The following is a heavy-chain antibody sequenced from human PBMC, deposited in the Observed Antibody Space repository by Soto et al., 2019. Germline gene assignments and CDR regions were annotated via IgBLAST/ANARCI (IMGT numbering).Heavy chain of an antibody. D-gene: IGHD4-17*01. CDR3: ARATVTNIDY. CDR2: IWYDGSNK. Sequence: QVQLVESGGGVVQPGRSLRLSCAASGFTFSSYGMHWVRQAPGKGLEWVAVIWYDGSNKYYADSVKVRFTISRDNSKNTLYLQMNSLRAEDTAVYYCARATVTNIDYWGQGTLVTVSS. V-gene: IGHV3-33*01. J-gene: IGHJ4*02. CDR1: GFTFSSYG.